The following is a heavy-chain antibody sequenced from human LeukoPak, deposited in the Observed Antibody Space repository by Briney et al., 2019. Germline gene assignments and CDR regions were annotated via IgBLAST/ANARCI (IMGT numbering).Heavy chain of an antibody. CDR2: IKQDGSEK. J-gene: IGHJ4*02. CDR3: ARLFSSGWYIDY. D-gene: IGHD6-19*01. Sequence: SGGSLRLSCTASGSTFTTYAMTWVRQAPGKGLEWVANIKQDGSEKYYVDSVKGRFTISRDNAKNSLYLQMNSLRAEDTAVYYCARLFSSGWYIDYWGQGTLVTVSS. CDR1: GSTFTTYA. V-gene: IGHV3-7*01.